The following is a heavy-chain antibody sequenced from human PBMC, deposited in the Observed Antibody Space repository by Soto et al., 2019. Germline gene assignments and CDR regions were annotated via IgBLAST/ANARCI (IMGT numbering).Heavy chain of an antibody. J-gene: IGHJ4*02. V-gene: IGHV1-2*02. Sequence: ASVKVSCQASGYTFSDYYIHWVRQAPGQGLEWLGWINPNSGGTKYAPKFQGGVTMTRDTSITTAYMELSRLRSGDTAVYYCAREPATAKPEGVDFWGQGTLVTVSS. CDR2: INPNSGGT. CDR1: GYTFSDYY. CDR3: AREPATAKPEGVDF. D-gene: IGHD1-1*01.